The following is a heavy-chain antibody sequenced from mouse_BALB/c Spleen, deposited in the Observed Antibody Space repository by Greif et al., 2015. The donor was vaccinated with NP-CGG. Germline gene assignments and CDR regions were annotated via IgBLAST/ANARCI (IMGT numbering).Heavy chain of an antibody. J-gene: IGHJ3*01. V-gene: IGHV14-4*02. CDR2: IDPENGDT. CDR1: GFNIKDYY. CDR3: NGLYGYGFAY. D-gene: IGHD1-2*01. Sequence: AQLQQSGAELVRSGASVKLSCTASGFNIKDYYMHWVKQRPEQGLEWIGWIDPENGDTEYAPKFQGKATMTADTSSNTAYLQLSSLTSEDTAVYYCNGLYGYGFAYWGQGTLVTVSA.